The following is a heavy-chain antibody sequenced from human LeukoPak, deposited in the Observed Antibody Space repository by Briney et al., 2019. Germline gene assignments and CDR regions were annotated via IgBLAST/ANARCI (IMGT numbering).Heavy chain of an antibody. V-gene: IGHV3-23*01. CDR2: ISPGGGA. D-gene: IGHD2-2*01. CDR1: GFFFNSYA. Sequence: GGSLRLSCATSGFFFNSYAMSWVRQAPGKGLEWVSGISPGGGASYADSVKGRFIIFRDTSKDTLYLQMNSLRAGDTAVYYCVKGPGRTTSSLIWGQGTMVSVSS. J-gene: IGHJ3*02. CDR3: VKGPGRTTSSLI.